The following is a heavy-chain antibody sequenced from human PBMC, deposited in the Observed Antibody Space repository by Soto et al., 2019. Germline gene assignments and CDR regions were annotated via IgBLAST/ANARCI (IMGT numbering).Heavy chain of an antibody. D-gene: IGHD3-16*01. J-gene: IGHJ4*02. CDR2: VFYGGT. CDR3: ASYRGALYFES. CDR1: GRSMSSNY. Sequence: QVHLQESGPGLVQPSETLSLTCSVSGRSMSSNYWSWIRQSPDQGLEWLGYVFYGGTDYNPSLGGRVSMSVETSKSQFSLKLTSVTVADTAVYYCASYRGALYFESWGPGILVTVSA. V-gene: IGHV4-59*01.